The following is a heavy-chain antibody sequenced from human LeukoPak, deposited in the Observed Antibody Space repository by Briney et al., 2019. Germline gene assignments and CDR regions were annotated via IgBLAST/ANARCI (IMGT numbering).Heavy chain of an antibody. CDR2: ISSSGSTI. Sequence: GGSLRLSCAASGFTFRSYSMKWVRQAPGKGLEWVSYISSSGSTIYYADSLKGRFTISRDNAKNSLYLQMNSLRAEDTAVYYCARAHYYDSSGLDFWGQGTLVTVSS. V-gene: IGHV3-48*04. CDR1: GFTFRSYS. D-gene: IGHD3-22*01. CDR3: ARAHYYDSSGLDF. J-gene: IGHJ4*02.